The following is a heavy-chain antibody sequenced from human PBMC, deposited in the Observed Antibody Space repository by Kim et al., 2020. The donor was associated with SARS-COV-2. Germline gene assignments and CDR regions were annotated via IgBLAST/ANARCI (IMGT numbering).Heavy chain of an antibody. CDR3: ARDLEVVPAAKAPASPPRAVAGTGAHDDY. Sequence: ASVKVSCKASGYTFTGYYMHWVRQAPGQGLEWMGWINPNSGGTNYAQKFQGRVTMTRDTSISTAYMELSRLKSDDTAVYYCARDLEVVPAAKAPASPPRAVAGTGAHDDYWGQGTLVTVSS. CDR2: INPNSGGT. CDR1: GYTFTGYY. J-gene: IGHJ4*02. D-gene: IGHD2-2*01. V-gene: IGHV1-2*02.